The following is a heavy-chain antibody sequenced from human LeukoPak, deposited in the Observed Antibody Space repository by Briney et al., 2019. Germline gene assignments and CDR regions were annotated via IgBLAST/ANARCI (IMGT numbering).Heavy chain of an antibody. V-gene: IGHV1-18*01. CDR3: ARDWLRYCSSTSCSHAGY. CDR2: ISAYNGNT. Sequence: ASVKVSCKASGCTFTSYGISWVRQAPGQGLEWMGWISAYNGNTNYAQKLQGRVTMTTDTSTSTAYMELRSLRSDDTAVYYCARDWLRYCSSTSCSHAGYWGQGTLVTVSS. CDR1: GCTFTSYG. D-gene: IGHD2-2*01. J-gene: IGHJ4*02.